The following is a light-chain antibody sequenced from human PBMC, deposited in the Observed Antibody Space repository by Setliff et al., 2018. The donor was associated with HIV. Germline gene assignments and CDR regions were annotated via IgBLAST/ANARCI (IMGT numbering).Light chain of an antibody. CDR2: EVS. CDR1: SSDVGAYNS. V-gene: IGLV2-14*01. J-gene: IGLJ1*01. Sequence: QSALTQPASVSGSPGQSITISCTGTSSDVGAYNSVSWYQQHPGRAPKLIIYEVSNRPSGLSDRFSGSKSDDTASLTISGLQAEDEADYYCSSYTTGDTRVFGAGTKGTVL. CDR3: SSYTTGDTRV.